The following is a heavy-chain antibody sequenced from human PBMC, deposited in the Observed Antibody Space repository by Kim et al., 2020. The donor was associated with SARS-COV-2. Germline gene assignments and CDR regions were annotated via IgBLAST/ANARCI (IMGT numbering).Heavy chain of an antibody. J-gene: IGHJ6*02. D-gene: IGHD3-16*01. CDR3: ARDGALYYYYGMDV. V-gene: IGHV1-46*01. Sequence: AQKFQGRVTMTRDTSTSTVYMELSSLRSEDTAVYYCARDGALYYYYGMDVWGQGTTVTVSS.